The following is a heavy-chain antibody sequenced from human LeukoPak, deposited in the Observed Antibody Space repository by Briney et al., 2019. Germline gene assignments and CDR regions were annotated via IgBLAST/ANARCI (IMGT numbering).Heavy chain of an antibody. CDR1: GFTFSSYG. V-gene: IGHV3-21*01. J-gene: IGHJ4*02. CDR3: ARLIAYCGGDCYSFDY. Sequence: GGTLRLSCAASGFTFSSYGMSWVRQAPGKGLEWVSSISSSSSYIYYADSVKGRFTISRDNAKNSLYLQMNSLRAEDTAVYYCARLIAYCGGDCYSFDYWGQGTLVTVSS. CDR2: ISSSSSYI. D-gene: IGHD2-21*02.